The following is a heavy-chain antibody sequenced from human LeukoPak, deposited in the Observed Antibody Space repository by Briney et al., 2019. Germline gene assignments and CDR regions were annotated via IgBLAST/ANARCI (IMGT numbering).Heavy chain of an antibody. Sequence: GSLRLSCAASGFTFSNYWMHWVRQAPGKGLEWVSVLYREGTTYYADSVKGRFTVSRDNSKNTLLLQMNSLTSADTAVYYCATDSRGGRIGFDYWGRGTLVTVSS. V-gene: IGHV3-53*01. D-gene: IGHD3-16*01. CDR2: LYREGTT. CDR1: GFTFSNYW. J-gene: IGHJ4*02. CDR3: ATDSRGGRIGFDY.